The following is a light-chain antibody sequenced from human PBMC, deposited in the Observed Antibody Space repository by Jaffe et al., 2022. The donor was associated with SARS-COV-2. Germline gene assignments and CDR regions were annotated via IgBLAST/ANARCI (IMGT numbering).Light chain of an antibody. CDR3: CSLEGSPLSWV. J-gene: IGLJ3*02. CDR2: DVI. CDR1: SSNIGAYNQ. Sequence: QSALTQPRSVSGSPGQSVTISCTGTSSNIGAYNQVSWYQQHPGKPPQVMIYDVIKRPSGVPDRFSGSKSGNTASLTISGLQAEDEADYYCCSLEGSPLSWVFGGGTKLTVL. V-gene: IGLV2-11*01.